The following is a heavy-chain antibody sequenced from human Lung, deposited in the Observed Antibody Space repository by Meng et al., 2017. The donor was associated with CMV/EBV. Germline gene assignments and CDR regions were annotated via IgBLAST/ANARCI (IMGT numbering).Heavy chain of an antibody. Sequence: SGFSFDDYAMHWVRQAPGKGLEWVSLISYNGFRTYYADSVKGRFTISRDNGKNSVYLQMNSLRDEDTALYYCVKDGGSGNYQGGFDPWGQGTLVTVSS. CDR3: VKDGGSGNYQGGFDP. V-gene: IGHV3-43D*03. D-gene: IGHD3-10*01. J-gene: IGHJ5*02. CDR1: GFSFDDYA. CDR2: ISYNGFRT.